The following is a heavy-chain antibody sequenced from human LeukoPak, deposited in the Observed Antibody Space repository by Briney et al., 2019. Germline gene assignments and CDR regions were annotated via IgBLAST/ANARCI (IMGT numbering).Heavy chain of an antibody. CDR2: LSDRGSP. J-gene: IGHJ4*02. CDR1: GDTISSSRFF. CDR3: ARDANYRDRSGYPSPFDF. D-gene: IGHD6-19*01. V-gene: IGHV4-39*06. Sequence: SETLSLTCTVSGDTISSSRFFWAWIRPPPGKGLEWIASLSDRGSPKYSPSFQSRVSIFTDTAKNQLPLNLRSVTAADTAVYYCARDANYRDRSGYPSPFDFWGQGTLVTVSS.